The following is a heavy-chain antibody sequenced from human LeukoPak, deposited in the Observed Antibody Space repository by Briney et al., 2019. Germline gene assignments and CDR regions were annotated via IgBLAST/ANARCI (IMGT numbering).Heavy chain of an antibody. CDR2: MNPNSGNT. D-gene: IGHD6-6*01. CDR3: ARFRYSSSSGLQGWFQNDAFDI. V-gene: IGHV1-8*01. CDR1: GYTFTSYD. J-gene: IGHJ3*02. Sequence: ASVKVSCKASGYTFTSYDINWVRQATGQGLEWMGWMNPNSGNTGYAQKFQGRVTMTRNTSISTAYMELSSLRSEDTAVYYCARFRYSSSSGLQGWFQNDAFDIWGQGTMVTVSS.